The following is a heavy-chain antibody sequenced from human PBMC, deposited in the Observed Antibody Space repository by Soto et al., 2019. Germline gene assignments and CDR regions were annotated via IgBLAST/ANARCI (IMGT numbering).Heavy chain of an antibody. J-gene: IGHJ4*02. CDR2: IRSKANSYAT. CDR3: TRQGAAGFDY. Sequence: GGSLRLSCAASGFTFSGSAMHWVRQASGKGLEWVGRIRSKANSYATAYAASVKGRFTISRDDSKNTAYLQMNSLKTEDTAVYYCTRQGAAGFDYWGQGTLVTVSS. V-gene: IGHV3-73*01. D-gene: IGHD6-13*01. CDR1: GFTFSGSA.